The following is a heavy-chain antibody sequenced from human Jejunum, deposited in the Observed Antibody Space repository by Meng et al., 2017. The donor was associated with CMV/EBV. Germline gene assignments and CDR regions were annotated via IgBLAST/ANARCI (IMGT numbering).Heavy chain of an antibody. CDR1: GFSFSDHY. J-gene: IGHJ4*02. CDR3: ARGLQPAQRTDVFAY. V-gene: IGHV3-11*06. CDR2: ISSSSSNT. Sequence: QVQLVESGGXXVKPGXSLRLSXVXSGFSFSDHYMSWIRQAPGKGLEWVSYISSSSSNTKYAESVRGRFTVSRDNAKNSLYLQMDSLRVDDTAVYYCARGLQPAQRTDVFAYWGQGSLVTVSS. D-gene: IGHD1-14*01.